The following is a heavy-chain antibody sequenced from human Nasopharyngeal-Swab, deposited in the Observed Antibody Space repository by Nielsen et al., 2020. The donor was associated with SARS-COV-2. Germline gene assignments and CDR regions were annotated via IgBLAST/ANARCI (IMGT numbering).Heavy chain of an antibody. CDR2: IYYSGST. J-gene: IGHJ6*04. CDR3: ARQSWAGYYYDSSGYMDV. Sequence: WIRQPPGKGLEWIGYIYYSGSTYYNPSLKSRVTISVDTSENQFSLKLSSVTAADTAVYYCARQSWAGYYYDSSGYMDVWGKGTTVTVSS. V-gene: IGHV4-31*02. D-gene: IGHD3-22*01.